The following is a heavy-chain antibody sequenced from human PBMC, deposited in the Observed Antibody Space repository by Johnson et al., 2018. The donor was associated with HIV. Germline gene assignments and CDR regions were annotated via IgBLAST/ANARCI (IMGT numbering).Heavy chain of an antibody. Sequence: VLLVESGGGVVQPGRSLRLSCAASGFTFDDYAMHWVRQAPGKGLEWVSILHSDGTPYYADSVKGRFTISRDNSKNTLYLQMTSLRVEDTAVYYCARERGISGGFDFWGQGTRVSVSS. J-gene: IGHJ3*01. CDR2: LHSDGTP. CDR3: ARERGISGGFDF. CDR1: GFTFDDYA. D-gene: IGHD2-15*01. V-gene: IGHV3-66*01.